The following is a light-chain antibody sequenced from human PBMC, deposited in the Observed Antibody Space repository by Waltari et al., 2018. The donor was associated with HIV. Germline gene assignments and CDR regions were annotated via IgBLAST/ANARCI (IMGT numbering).Light chain of an antibody. Sequence: AMRITQSPSSFSASTGDRVTISCRASQGMSSYLAWYQQKPGKVPKLLIYAASTLQSGVPSRFSGSGSGTDFTLTISCLQSEDFATYYCQQYYSYPYTFGQGTKLEIK. J-gene: IGKJ2*01. V-gene: IGKV1-8*01. CDR1: QGMSSY. CDR3: QQYYSYPYT. CDR2: AAS.